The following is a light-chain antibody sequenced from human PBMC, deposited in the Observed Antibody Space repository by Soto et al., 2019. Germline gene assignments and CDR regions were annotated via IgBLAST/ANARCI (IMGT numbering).Light chain of an antibody. CDR1: QSISSW. CDR2: KAS. CDR3: QQYNSHSGT. V-gene: IGKV1-5*03. J-gene: IGKJ1*01. Sequence: DIQMTQSPSTLSASVGDRVTITCRASQSISSWLAWYQQKPGKVPKVRIYKASSLESGVPSRFSGSGSGTEFTLTISSLQPDDFATYYCQQYNSHSGTFGQGTKVEIK.